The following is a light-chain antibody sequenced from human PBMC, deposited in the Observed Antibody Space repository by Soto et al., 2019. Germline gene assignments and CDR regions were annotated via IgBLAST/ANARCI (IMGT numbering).Light chain of an antibody. CDR2: DVN. CDR1: SSDIGGDNF. V-gene: IGLV2-11*01. CDR3: CSYAGTYSFVL. Sequence: QSALTQPRSVSGSPGQSATISCTGTSSDIGGDNFVSWYQQHPGKAPKVIIYDVNKRPSGVPDRFSGSKSGNTASLTISGLQAADEADYFCCSYAGTYSFVLFGGGTKVTVL. J-gene: IGLJ3*02.